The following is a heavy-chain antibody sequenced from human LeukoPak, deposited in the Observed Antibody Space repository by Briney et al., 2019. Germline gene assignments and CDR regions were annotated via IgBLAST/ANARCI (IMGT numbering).Heavy chain of an antibody. D-gene: IGHD3-9*01. CDR1: RDSIRSGGYH. CDR3: ARGAEGSILTGYFYYFDY. J-gene: IGHJ4*02. CDR2: INHSGST. Sequence: SETLSLTCTVSRDSIRSGGYHCAWIRQPPGKGLEWIGEINHSGSTNYNPSLKSRVTISVDTSKNQFSLKLSSVTAADTAVYYCARGAEGSILTGYFYYFDYWGQGTLVTVSS. V-gene: IGHV4-39*07.